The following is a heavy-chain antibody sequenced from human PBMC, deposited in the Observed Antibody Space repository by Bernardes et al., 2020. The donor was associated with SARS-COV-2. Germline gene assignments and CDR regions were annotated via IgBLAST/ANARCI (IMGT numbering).Heavy chain of an antibody. V-gene: IGHV1-2*02. CDR1: GYTFTGYY. J-gene: IGHJ5*02. Sequence: ASVKVSCKASGYTFTGYYMHWVRQAPGQGLELMGWINPNSGGTNYAQKFQGRVTMTRDTSISTAYMELSRLRSDDTAVYYCARDLSQGVAAAVDPWGQGTLVTVSS. CDR2: INPNSGGT. D-gene: IGHD6-13*01. CDR3: ARDLSQGVAAAVDP.